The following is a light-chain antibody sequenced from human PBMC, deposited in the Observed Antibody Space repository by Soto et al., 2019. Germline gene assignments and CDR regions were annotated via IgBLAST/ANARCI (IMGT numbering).Light chain of an antibody. CDR3: QQYYKWPLT. Sequence: EIVMTQSPATLSVSPGDRATLSCRASQSVSSSYLAWYQQKPGQAPRLLIYGASNRATGIPARLSGSGSGTEFTLTISSLESQDFGVYYCQQYYKWPLTFGGGTKVDIK. CDR2: GAS. CDR1: QSVSSSY. V-gene: IGKV3D-15*01. J-gene: IGKJ4*01.